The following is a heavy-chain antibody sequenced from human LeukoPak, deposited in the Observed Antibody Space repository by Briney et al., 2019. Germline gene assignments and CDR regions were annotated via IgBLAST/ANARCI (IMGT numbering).Heavy chain of an antibody. V-gene: IGHV1-2*02. J-gene: IGHJ4*02. D-gene: IGHD1/OR15-1a*01. CDR3: ARGAEQQRLAHFDY. Sequence: ASVKVSCKASGYIFTGYYLHWVRQAPGQGLEWMGWINPNNGGTKSAQKFQGRVTMTRDTSISTACLELSSLRSDDTAIYYCARGAEQQRLAHFDYWGQGTLVTVSS. CDR2: INPNNGGT. CDR1: GYIFTGYY.